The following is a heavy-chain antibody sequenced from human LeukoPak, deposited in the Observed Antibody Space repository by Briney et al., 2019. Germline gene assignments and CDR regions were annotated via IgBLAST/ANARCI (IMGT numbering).Heavy chain of an antibody. CDR3: ARAGGYCSGGSCYRGYSWFDP. CDR2: ILYNGSNK. Sequence: GGSLRLSCAASGFTFSSSGMHWVRQAPGKGLEWVAVILYNGSNKYYADSAKGRFTISRDNSKNTLYLQMNSLRVEDTAVYYCARAGGYCSGGSCYRGYSWFDPWGQGTLVTVSP. D-gene: IGHD2-15*01. CDR1: GFTFSSSG. J-gene: IGHJ5*02. V-gene: IGHV3-33*01.